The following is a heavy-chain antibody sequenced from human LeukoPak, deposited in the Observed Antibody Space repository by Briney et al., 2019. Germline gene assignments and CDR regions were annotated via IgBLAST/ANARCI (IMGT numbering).Heavy chain of an antibody. CDR3: ARASRGAVAGTCFDY. CDR1: GFTFSSYA. D-gene: IGHD6-19*01. Sequence: QPGGSLRLSCAASGFTFSSYAMSWVRQAPGKGLEWVSAISGSGGSTYYADSVKGRFTISRDNAKNSLYLQMNSLRAEDTAVYYCARASRGAVAGTCFDYWGQGTLVTVSS. CDR2: ISGSGGST. J-gene: IGHJ4*02. V-gene: IGHV3-23*01.